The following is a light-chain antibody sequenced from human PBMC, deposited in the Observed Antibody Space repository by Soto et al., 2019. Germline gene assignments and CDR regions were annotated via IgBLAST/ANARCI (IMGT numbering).Light chain of an antibody. Sequence: QSVLTQPRSVSGSPGQSVTISCTGTSSDVGGYNFVSWYQQHPGKAPKFLIYDVSKRPSGVPDRFSGSKSANTASLTISGLQAEDEADYYCCSYAGSYSWVFGGGTQLTVL. J-gene: IGLJ3*02. CDR2: DVS. CDR1: SSDVGGYNF. CDR3: CSYAGSYSWV. V-gene: IGLV2-11*01.